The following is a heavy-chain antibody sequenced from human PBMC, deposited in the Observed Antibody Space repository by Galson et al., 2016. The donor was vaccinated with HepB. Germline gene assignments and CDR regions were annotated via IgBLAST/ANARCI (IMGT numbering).Heavy chain of an antibody. CDR1: GFVFSNFG. CDR2: IRTRRTT. D-gene: IGHD1-1*01. V-gene: IGHV3-23*01. Sequence: FLRLSCAASGFVFSNFGLSWVRQAPGMGLEWVASIRTRRTTYYSDSVQGRFTISRDNSNNTLYLQMNGLRAEDTAVHYCAKERLVRRIFDHWGQGTLLTVSS. J-gene: IGHJ4*02. CDR3: AKERLVRRIFDH.